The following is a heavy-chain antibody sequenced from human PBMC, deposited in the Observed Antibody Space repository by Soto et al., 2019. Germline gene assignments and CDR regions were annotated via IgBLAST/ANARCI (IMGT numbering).Heavy chain of an antibody. CDR3: ARDNSISGYYYYGMDA. V-gene: IGHV4-59*01. CDR1: GGSISSYY. CDR2: IYYSGST. Sequence: SETLSLTCTVSGGSISSYYWSWIRQPPGKGLEWIGYIYYSGSTNYNPSLKSRVTISVDTSKNQFSLKLSSVTAADTAVYYCARDNSISGYYYYGMDAWGQGTTVTVSS. J-gene: IGHJ6*02. D-gene: IGHD3-9*01.